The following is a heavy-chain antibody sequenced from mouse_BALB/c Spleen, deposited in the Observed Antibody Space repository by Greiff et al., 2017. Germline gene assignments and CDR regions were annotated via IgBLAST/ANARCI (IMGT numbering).Heavy chain of an antibody. V-gene: IGHV1-7*01. J-gene: IGHJ2*01. CDR1: GYTFTSYW. D-gene: IGHD2-10*01. CDR3: ARKAYYGKDY. Sequence: QVHVKQSGAELAKPGASVKMSCKASGYTFTSYWMHWVKQRPGQGLEWIGYINPSTGYTEYNQKFKDKATLTADKSSSTAYMQLSSLTSEDSAVYYCARKAYYGKDYWGQGTTLTVSS. CDR2: INPSTGYT.